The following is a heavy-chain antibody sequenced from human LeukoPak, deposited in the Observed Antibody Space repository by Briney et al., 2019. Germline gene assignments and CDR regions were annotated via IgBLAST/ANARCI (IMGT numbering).Heavy chain of an antibody. CDR2: IRYDGSNK. V-gene: IGHV3-30*02. CDR1: GFTFSSYG. CDR3: AKSRYSSSWYLVDY. J-gene: IGHJ4*02. D-gene: IGHD6-13*01. Sequence: GGSLRLSCAASGFTFSSYGMHWVRQAPGKGLEWVAFIRYDGSNKYYADSAKGRFTISRDNSKNTLYLQMNSLRAEDTAVYYCAKSRYSSSWYLVDYWGQGTLVTVSS.